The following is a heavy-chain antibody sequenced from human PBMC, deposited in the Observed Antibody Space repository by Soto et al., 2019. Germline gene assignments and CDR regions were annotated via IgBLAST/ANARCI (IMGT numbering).Heavy chain of an antibody. D-gene: IGHD3-22*01. V-gene: IGHV6-1*01. CDR1: GDSVSINSAA. CDR3: ARAAXKKTYYYDSSGLGHLDY. Sequence: PSQTLSLTCAISGDSVSINSAAWNWIRQSPSRGLEWLGRTYYRSKWYNDYAVSVKSRITINPDTSKNQFSLQLNSVTPEDTAVYYCARAAXKKTYYYDSSGLGHLDYWGQGTLVTVSS. J-gene: IGHJ4*02. CDR2: TYYRSKWYN.